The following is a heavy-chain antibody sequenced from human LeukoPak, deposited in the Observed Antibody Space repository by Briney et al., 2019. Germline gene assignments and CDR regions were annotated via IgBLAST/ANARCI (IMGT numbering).Heavy chain of an antibody. CDR1: GYTLTELS. J-gene: IGHJ1*01. CDR2: FDPEDGET. CDR3: VGGSSLEWLPNPQYFQH. Sequence: ASVKVSCKVSGYTLTELSMHWVRQAPGKGLEWLGVFDPEDGETIYAQKFQGRVTMTEDTSTDTAYMELSSLRSEDTAVYYCVGGSSLEWLPNPQYFQHWGQGTLVTVSS. D-gene: IGHD3-3*01. V-gene: IGHV1-24*01.